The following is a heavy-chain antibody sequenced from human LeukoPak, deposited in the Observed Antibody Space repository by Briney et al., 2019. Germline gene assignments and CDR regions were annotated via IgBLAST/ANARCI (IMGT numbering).Heavy chain of an antibody. CDR1: GFTFSSYA. CDR3: AKDGLIAGDLDAFDI. J-gene: IGHJ3*02. CDR2: ISGGGGST. D-gene: IGHD7-27*01. V-gene: IGHV3-23*01. Sequence: PGGSLRLSCAASGFTFSSYAMSWVRQAPGKGLEWVSAISGGGGSTYYADSVKGRFTISRDNSKNTLYLQMNSLRAEDTAVYYCAKDGLIAGDLDAFDIWGQGTMVTVSS.